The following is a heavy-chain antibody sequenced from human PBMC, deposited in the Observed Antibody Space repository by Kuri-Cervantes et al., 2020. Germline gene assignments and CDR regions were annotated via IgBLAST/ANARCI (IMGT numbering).Heavy chain of an antibody. CDR1: IGSISSISYY. J-gene: IGHJ5*02. CDR3: AREKMVRGVISRVWFDP. Sequence: GSLRLSCTVSIGSISSISYYWGWVRQPPGKGLEWIVSIHYSGTTYYNPSLKSRATISADTSKNQYSLKLTSVTAADTAVYYCAREKMVRGVISRVWFDPWGQGTLVTVSS. V-gene: IGHV4-39*07. D-gene: IGHD3-10*01. CDR2: IHYSGTT.